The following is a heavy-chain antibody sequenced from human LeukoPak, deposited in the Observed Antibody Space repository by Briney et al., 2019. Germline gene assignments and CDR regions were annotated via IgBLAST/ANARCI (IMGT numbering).Heavy chain of an antibody. CDR2: IYLDDSDT. V-gene: IGHV5-51*01. D-gene: IGHD3-10*01. CDR3: ARHKGSGSYQYYYYYYGMDV. Sequence: GESLKISCQGSGNVFSDYWIGWVRQMPGKGLEWLGIIYLDDSDTRYSPSFVGQVTISADKSTSTAFLQWGSLKASDTAMYYCARHKGSGSYQYYYYYYGMDVWGQGTTVTVSS. CDR1: GNVFSDYW. J-gene: IGHJ6*02.